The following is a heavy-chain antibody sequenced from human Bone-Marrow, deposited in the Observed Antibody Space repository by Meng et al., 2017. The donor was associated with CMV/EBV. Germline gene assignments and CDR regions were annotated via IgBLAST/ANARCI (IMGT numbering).Heavy chain of an antibody. CDR1: GDPFRPYA. V-gene: IGHV1-69*05. Sequence: SVKVSCKSSGDPFRPYAVSWLRQAPGQGLEWMGGVMPIFGTQHYAQKFKGRVSISTDESTSTAYLYMSGLRSDDTAVYYCATAASHCGTDCYLLDYWGPRTLVTVSS. D-gene: IGHD2-21*01. CDR3: ATAASHCGTDCYLLDY. J-gene: IGHJ4*02. CDR2: VMPIFGTQ.